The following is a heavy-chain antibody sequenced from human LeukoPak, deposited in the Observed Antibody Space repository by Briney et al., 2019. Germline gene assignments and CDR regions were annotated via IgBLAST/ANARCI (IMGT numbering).Heavy chain of an antibody. Sequence: GGSLRLSCAASGFTFSSYAMSWVRQAPGKGLEWVSGISDSGGSTYFADSVKGRFTISRDNSKNTLYLQMNSLRAEDTAIYYCAKAATAMGFDYWGQGTLVTVSS. D-gene: IGHD5-18*01. V-gene: IGHV3-23*01. CDR3: AKAATAMGFDY. CDR2: ISDSGGST. CDR1: GFTFSSYA. J-gene: IGHJ4*02.